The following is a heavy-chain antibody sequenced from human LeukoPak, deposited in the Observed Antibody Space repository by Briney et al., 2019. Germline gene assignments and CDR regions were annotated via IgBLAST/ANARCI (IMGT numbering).Heavy chain of an antibody. CDR2: ISTSSTYI. V-gene: IGHV3-21*01. J-gene: IGHJ4*02. CDR1: GFTFSTYN. CDR3: ARDRRATVTTAAFDY. Sequence: GGSLRLSCAASGFTFSTYNMNWVRQAPGKGLEWVSSISTSSTYIYYADSVKGRFTISRDNAESSLYLQMSSLRVEDTAIYYCARDRRATVTTAAFDYWGQGTLVTVSS. D-gene: IGHD4-17*01.